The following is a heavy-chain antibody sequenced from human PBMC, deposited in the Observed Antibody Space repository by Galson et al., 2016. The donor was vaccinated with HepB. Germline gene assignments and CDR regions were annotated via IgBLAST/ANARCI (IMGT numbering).Heavy chain of an antibody. D-gene: IGHD2-2*02. CDR2: MNPHTGTP. CDR1: GYTFTTYA. J-gene: IGHJ6*02. Sequence: SVKVSCKASGYTFTTYAINWVRQATGQGPEWMGWMNPHTGTPIYAQKFQGRVTMTRNISISTAYMELRSLRSDDTAVYYCASPNPLHPLYPYYYTMDVWGLGTTVTVSS. CDR3: ASPNPLHPLYPYYYTMDV. V-gene: IGHV1-8*01.